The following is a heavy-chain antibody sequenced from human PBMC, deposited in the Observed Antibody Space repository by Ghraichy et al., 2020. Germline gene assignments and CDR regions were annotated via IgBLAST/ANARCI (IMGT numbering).Heavy chain of an antibody. CDR3: ARSNVDTAMVYFDY. Sequence: SVKVSCKASGGTFSSYAISWVRQAPGQGLEWMGGIIPIFGTANYAQKFQGRVTITADKSTSTAYMELSSLRSEDTAVYYCARSNVDTAMVYFDYWGQGTLVTVSS. J-gene: IGHJ4*02. CDR1: GGTFSSYA. V-gene: IGHV1-69*06. D-gene: IGHD5-18*01. CDR2: IIPIFGTA.